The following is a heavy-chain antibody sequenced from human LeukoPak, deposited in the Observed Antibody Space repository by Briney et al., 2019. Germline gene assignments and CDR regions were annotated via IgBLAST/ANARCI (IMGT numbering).Heavy chain of an antibody. J-gene: IGHJ4*02. CDR1: GFTFSSYE. CDR3: ARATGYFDY. D-gene: IGHD2-8*02. CDR2: ISSSGSTI. V-gene: IGHV3-48*03. Sequence: PGGTLRLSCAASGFTFSSYEMNWARQAPGKGLEWVSYISSSGSTIYYADSVKGRFTISRDNAKNSLYLQMNSLRAEDTAVYYCARATGYFDYWGQGTLVTVSS.